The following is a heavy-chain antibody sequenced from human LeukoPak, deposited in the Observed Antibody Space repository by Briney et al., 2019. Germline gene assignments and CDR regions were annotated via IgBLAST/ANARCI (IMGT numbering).Heavy chain of an antibody. CDR1: GYTFTGYY. V-gene: IGHV1-2*02. CDR3: ARDGTGVYNLVQY. Sequence: GASVKVSCKASGYTFTGYYMHWVRQAPGQGLEWMGWINPNSGGTNYAQKFQGRVTMTRDTSISAVYMELSRLRSDDTAAYYGARDGTGVYNLVQYWGQGTLVTVSS. J-gene: IGHJ4*02. CDR2: INPNSGGT. D-gene: IGHD5-24*01.